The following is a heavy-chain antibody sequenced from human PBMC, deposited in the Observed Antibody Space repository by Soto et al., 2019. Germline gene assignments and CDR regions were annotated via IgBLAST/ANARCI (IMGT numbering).Heavy chain of an antibody. J-gene: IGHJ4*02. D-gene: IGHD6-13*01. CDR3: ARGGGSPHHNHEFDF. V-gene: IGHV4-59*01. CDR2: FSSTGST. Sequence: PSETLSLTCAVSGASITYYYWNWIRQPPGRGLEWIVSFSSTGSTVYNPSLRSRVTISLDTSKNQFSLTLNSVTAADTAVYYCARGGGSPHHNHEFDFWGQGTLVTVSS. CDR1: GASITYYY.